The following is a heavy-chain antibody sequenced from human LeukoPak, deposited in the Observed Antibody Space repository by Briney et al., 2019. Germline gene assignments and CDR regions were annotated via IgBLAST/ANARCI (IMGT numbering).Heavy chain of an antibody. CDR2: INSDGSST. J-gene: IGHJ4*02. D-gene: IGHD3-22*01. CDR1: GFTFSSYW. V-gene: IGHV3-74*01. Sequence: GGSLRLSCAASGFTFSSYWMHRVRQAPGKGLVWVSRINSDGSSTSYADSVKGRFTIFRDNAKNTLYLQMNSLRAEDTAVYYCARVVVINGTDYWGQGTLVTVSS. CDR3: ARVVVINGTDY.